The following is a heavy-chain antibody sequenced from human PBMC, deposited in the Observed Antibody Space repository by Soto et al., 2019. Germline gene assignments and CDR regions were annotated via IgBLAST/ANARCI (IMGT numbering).Heavy chain of an antibody. CDR2: IYYSGST. V-gene: IGHV4-59*01. D-gene: IGHD3-3*01. Sequence: SETLSVTSAVSGGSCSGFDWSWIRQPPGKGLEWIGYIYYSGSTNYNPSLKSRVTISVDTSKNQFSLKLSSVTAADTAVYYCARDRATDYDFWSGSPEVRWFDPWGQGTLVTVSS. CDR3: ARDRATDYDFWSGSPEVRWFDP. CDR1: GGSCSGFD. J-gene: IGHJ5*02.